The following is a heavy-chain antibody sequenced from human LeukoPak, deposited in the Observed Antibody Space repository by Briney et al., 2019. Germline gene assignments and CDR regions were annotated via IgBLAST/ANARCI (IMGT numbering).Heavy chain of an antibody. CDR3: ARFYYYDSSGYYSGY. J-gene: IGHJ4*02. Sequence: KPSETLSLTCSVSGGSISSSSYSWGWIRQPPGKGLEWIGSIYYSGSTYYNPSLKSRVTISVDTSKNQFSLKLSPVPAADTAVYYCARFYYYDSSGYYSGYWGQGTLVTVSS. CDR2: IYYSGST. V-gene: IGHV4-39*01. CDR1: GGSISSSSYS. D-gene: IGHD3-22*01.